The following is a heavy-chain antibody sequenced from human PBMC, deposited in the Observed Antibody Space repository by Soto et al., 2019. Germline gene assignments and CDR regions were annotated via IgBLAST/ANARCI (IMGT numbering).Heavy chain of an antibody. J-gene: IGHJ2*01. CDR1: GCTFSSYG. CDR2: ISYDGSNK. CDR3: ARDPLWGTAMVLWYFDL. D-gene: IGHD5-18*01. Sequence: PVGSLRLSCAASGCTFSSYGMHWIRQAPGKGLEWVAVISYDGSNKYYADSVKGRFTISRDNSKNTLYLQMNSLRAEDTAVYYCARDPLWGTAMVLWYFDLWGRGTLVTVSS. V-gene: IGHV3-30-3*01.